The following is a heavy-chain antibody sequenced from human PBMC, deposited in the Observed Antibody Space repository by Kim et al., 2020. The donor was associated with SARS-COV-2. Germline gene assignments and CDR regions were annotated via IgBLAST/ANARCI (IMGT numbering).Heavy chain of an antibody. J-gene: IGHJ4*02. CDR1: GGSISSYY. V-gene: IGHV4-59*01. CDR3: AREGGWGCSSTSCYFDY. CDR2: IYYSGST. Sequence: SETLSLTCTVSGGSISSYYWSWIRQPPGKGLEWIGYIYYSGSTNYNPSLKSRVTISVDTSNNQFSLKLSSVTAADTAVYYCAREGGWGCSSTSCYFDYWGQGTLVTVSS. D-gene: IGHD2-2*01.